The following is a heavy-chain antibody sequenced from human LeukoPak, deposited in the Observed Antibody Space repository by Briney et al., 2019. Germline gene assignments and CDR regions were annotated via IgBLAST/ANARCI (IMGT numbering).Heavy chain of an antibody. CDR2: IKKDGSEK. V-gene: IGHV3-7*01. CDR3: ARGPSGYHNT. D-gene: IGHD5-12*01. J-gene: IGHJ4*02. Sequence: GGSLRLSCAASGFTFSNYWMTWVRQAPGKGLEWVANIKKDGSEKYYVDSVKGRFTFSRDNAKNSLYLQMNSLRAEDTAVYFCARGPSGYHNTGGQGTLVTVSS. CDR1: GFTFSNYW.